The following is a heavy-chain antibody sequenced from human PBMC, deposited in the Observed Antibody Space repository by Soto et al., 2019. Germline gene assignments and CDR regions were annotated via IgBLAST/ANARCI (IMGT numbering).Heavy chain of an antibody. CDR3: ARGSLLVALDY. D-gene: IGHD5-12*01. CDR2: ITAGTGNT. J-gene: IGHJ4*01. V-gene: IGHV1-3*01. Sequence: ASVKVSCKASGYTFRTYAMHWVRQAPGQGLEWMGWITAGTGNTKYSQKFQGRVTITRDTSVSTVYMELGGLRSEDTAVYYCARGSLLVALDYWGQ. CDR1: GYTFRTYA.